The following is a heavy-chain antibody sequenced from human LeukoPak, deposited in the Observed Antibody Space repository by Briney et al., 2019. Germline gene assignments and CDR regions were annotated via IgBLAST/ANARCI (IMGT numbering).Heavy chain of an antibody. CDR1: GGSISSYY. Sequence: SETLSLTCTVSGGSISSYYWSWIRQPPGKGLEGIGYIYYSGSTNYNPSLKSRVTISVDTSKNQFSLKLSSVTAADTAVYYCARAPGTGTTGDYWGQGTLVTVSS. D-gene: IGHD1-1*01. J-gene: IGHJ4*02. CDR2: IYYSGST. CDR3: ARAPGTGTTGDY. V-gene: IGHV4-59*01.